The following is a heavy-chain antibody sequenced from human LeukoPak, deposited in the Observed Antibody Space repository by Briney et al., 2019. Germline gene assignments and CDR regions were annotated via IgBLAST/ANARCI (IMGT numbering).Heavy chain of an antibody. J-gene: IGHJ4*02. V-gene: IGHV3-23*01. CDR3: AKDRGRWLRVWGEYYFDY. Sequence: GGSLRLSCAASGFTFSSYAMSWVRQAPGKGLEWVSAISGSGGSTYCADSVKGRFTISRDNSKNTLYLQMNSLRAEDTAVYYCAKDRGRWLRVWGEYYFDYLGQGTLVTASS. D-gene: IGHD5-12*01. CDR2: ISGSGGST. CDR1: GFTFSSYA.